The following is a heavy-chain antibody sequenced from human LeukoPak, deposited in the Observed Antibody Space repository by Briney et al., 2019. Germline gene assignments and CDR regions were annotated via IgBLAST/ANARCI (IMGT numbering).Heavy chain of an antibody. CDR1: GYTLTELS. J-gene: IGHJ1*01. Sequence: ASVKVSCKVSGYTLTELSMHWVRQAPGQGLEWMGWINPNSGGTNYAQKFQGRVTMTRDTSISTAYMELSRLRFDDTAVYYCARGVTKDFQHWGRGTLVTVSS. V-gene: IGHV1-2*02. D-gene: IGHD4-17*01. CDR3: ARGVTKDFQH. CDR2: INPNSGGT.